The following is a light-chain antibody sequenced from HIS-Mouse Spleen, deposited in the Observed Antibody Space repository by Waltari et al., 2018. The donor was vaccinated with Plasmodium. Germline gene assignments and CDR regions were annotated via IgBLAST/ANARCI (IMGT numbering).Light chain of an antibody. V-gene: IGLV8-61*01. CDR2: STN. CDR3: VLYMGSGTVV. CDR1: SGHGSTSYY. Sequence: QTVVTQEPSFSVSPGGTVTLTCGLSSGHGSTSYYPRWYQQTPGQAPRTLIYSTNTRSSGVPDRFSGSILGNKAALTIPGAQADDESDYYCVLYMGSGTVVFGGGTKLTVL. J-gene: IGLJ2*01.